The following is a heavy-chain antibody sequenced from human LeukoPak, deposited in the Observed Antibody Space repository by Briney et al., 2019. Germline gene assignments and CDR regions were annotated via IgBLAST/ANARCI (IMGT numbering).Heavy chain of an antibody. V-gene: IGHV4-30-4*01. D-gene: IGHD3-10*01. Sequence: KPSQTLSLTCTVSGGSIGSGDYYWSWIRQPPGKGLEWIGYVYHTGSTPYNPSFKSRLSLSLGTSRDQFSLKLTSVTAAGTAVYYCARGGLWFGELLNFDYWGQGTLVTVSS. CDR1: GGSIGSGDYY. CDR3: ARGGLWFGELLNFDY. J-gene: IGHJ4*02. CDR2: VYHTGST.